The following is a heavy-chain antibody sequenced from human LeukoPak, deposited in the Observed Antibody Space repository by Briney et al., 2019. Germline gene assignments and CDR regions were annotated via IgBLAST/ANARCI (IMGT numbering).Heavy chain of an antibody. CDR2: FGPEDGET. D-gene: IGHD3-22*01. Sequence: ASVKVSCKVSGYTLTELSMHWVRQAPGKGLEWMGSFGPEDGETIYAQKFQGRVTMTEDTSTDTAYMELSSLRSEDTAVYYCATKRMNYYDSSGYYAFDIWGQGTMVTVSS. J-gene: IGHJ3*02. CDR1: GYTLTELS. CDR3: ATKRMNYYDSSGYYAFDI. V-gene: IGHV1-24*01.